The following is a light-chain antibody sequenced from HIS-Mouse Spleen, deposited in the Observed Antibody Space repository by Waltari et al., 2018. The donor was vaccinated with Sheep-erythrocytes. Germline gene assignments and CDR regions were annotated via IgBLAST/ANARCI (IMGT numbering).Light chain of an antibody. CDR2: DAS. CDR3: QQFNNYPRT. Sequence: PPSVSVSPGPTATITCAGDKLGDKYACWYQQKPGKAPKLLIYDASSLESGVPSRFSGSGSGTDFTLTISSLQPEDFATYYCQQFNNYPRTFGQGTKVEIK. V-gene: IGKV1D-13*01. J-gene: IGKJ1*01. CDR1: GDKYA.